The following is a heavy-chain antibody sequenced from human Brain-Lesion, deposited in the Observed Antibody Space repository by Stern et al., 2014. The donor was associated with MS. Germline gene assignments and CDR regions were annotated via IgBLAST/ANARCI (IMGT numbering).Heavy chain of an antibody. CDR1: GFTFDDYA. CDR3: ARDITGSSADFAY. Sequence: VQLVQSGGDLVQPGRSLRLSCAAFGFTFDDYAMHWVRQAPGKGLAWVAGISWNSGTIGDADSVKGRFTTSRDNAYSSLYLQMNSLRPEDTALYYCARDITGSSADFAYWGQGTLVTVSS. D-gene: IGHD1-14*01. CDR2: ISWNSGTI. V-gene: IGHV3-9*01. J-gene: IGHJ4*02.